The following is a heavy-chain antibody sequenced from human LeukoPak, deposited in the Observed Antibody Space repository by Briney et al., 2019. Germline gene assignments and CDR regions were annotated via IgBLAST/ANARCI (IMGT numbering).Heavy chain of an antibody. J-gene: IGHJ3*02. CDR3: ATPYGDYAYAFDI. CDR1: GGSISSSSYY. V-gene: IGHV4-39*01. CDR2: IYYSGST. D-gene: IGHD4-17*01. Sequence: SETLSLTCTVSGGSISSSSYYWGWIRQPPGKGLEWIGSIYYSGSTYYNPSLKSRFTISVDTSKNQFSLKLSSVTAADTAVYYCATPYGDYAYAFDIWGQGTMVTVSS.